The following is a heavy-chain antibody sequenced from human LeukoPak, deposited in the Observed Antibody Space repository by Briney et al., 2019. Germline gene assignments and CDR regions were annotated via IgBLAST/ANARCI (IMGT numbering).Heavy chain of an antibody. D-gene: IGHD4-17*01. Sequence: SETLSLTCTVSGGSVSSGSYYWSWIRQPPGKGLEWIGYIYYSGSTNYNPSLKSRVTISVDTSKNQFSLKLSSVTAADTAVYYCARERGPLTTAIPYSDLWGRGTLVTVSS. V-gene: IGHV4-61*01. CDR2: IYYSGST. CDR3: ARERGPLTTAIPYSDL. CDR1: GGSVSSGSYY. J-gene: IGHJ2*01.